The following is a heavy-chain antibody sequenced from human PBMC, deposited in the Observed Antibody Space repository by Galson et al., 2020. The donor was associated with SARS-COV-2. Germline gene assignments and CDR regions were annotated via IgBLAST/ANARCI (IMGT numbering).Heavy chain of an antibody. D-gene: IGHD1-1*01. V-gene: IGHV1-69*13. CDR2: IIHVFHTA. Sequence: SVNVSCKSSGCTFSNSDVNWVRQAPGQGLEWLGGIIHVFHTATYAQKFQGRVTITADEPTTTAYMELTSLRSDDTAVYFCVRGEVQTFDCWGQGTLVTVSS. J-gene: IGHJ5*01. CDR3: VRGEVQTFDC. CDR1: GCTFSNSD.